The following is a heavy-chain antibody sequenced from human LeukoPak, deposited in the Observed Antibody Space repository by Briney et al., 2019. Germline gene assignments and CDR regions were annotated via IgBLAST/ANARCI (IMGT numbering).Heavy chain of an antibody. D-gene: IGHD3-22*01. CDR2: IYYSGST. Sequence: SETLSLTCTVPVGSISSYYWSWIRQPPGKGLEWVGYIYYSGSTNYNTSLKSRVTISVDTSKNQFSLKLRSVTAADTAVYYCARVTGYMIEDYFDYWGQGTLVTVSS. CDR3: ARVTGYMIEDYFDY. CDR1: VGSISSYY. V-gene: IGHV4-59*01. J-gene: IGHJ4*02.